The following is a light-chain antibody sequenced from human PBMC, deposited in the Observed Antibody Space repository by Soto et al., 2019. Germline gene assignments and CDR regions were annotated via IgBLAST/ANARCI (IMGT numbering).Light chain of an antibody. CDR3: CSYAGSSLWV. J-gene: IGLJ3*02. V-gene: IGLV2-11*01. Sequence: QSALTQPRSVSGSPGQSVTISCTGTSSDVGVYNYVSWYQQHPGKAPQLVIYDVIKRPSGVSYRFSGSKSGNTASLTISGLQAEDEADYYCCSYAGSSLWVFGGGTKLTVL. CDR2: DVI. CDR1: SSDVGVYNY.